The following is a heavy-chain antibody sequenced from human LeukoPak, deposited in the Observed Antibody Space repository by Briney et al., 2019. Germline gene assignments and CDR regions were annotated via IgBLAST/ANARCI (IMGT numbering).Heavy chain of an antibody. CDR3: AKDWGREVGDPCFDY. Sequence: GRSLRLSCAASGFTFSSYGMHWVRQAPGRGLEWVAVISYDGSNKYYADSVKGRFTISRDNSKNTLYLQMNSLRAEDTAVYYCAKDWGREVGDPCFDYWGQGTLVTVSS. CDR1: GFTFSSYG. CDR2: ISYDGSNK. J-gene: IGHJ4*02. V-gene: IGHV3-30*18. D-gene: IGHD3-16*01.